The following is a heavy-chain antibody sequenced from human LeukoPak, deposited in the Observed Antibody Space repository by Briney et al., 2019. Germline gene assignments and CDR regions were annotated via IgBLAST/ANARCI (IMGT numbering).Heavy chain of an antibody. CDR1: GFTFSSYA. J-gene: IGHJ4*02. Sequence: GGSLRLSCAASGFTFSSYAMSWVRQAPGKGLKWVSAISGSGGSTYYADSVKGRFTISRDNSKNSLYLQMNSLRTEDTALYYCAKSKTAVTTGYLDYWGQGTLVTVSS. D-gene: IGHD4-17*01. CDR3: AKSKTAVTTGYLDY. CDR2: ISGSGGST. V-gene: IGHV3-23*01.